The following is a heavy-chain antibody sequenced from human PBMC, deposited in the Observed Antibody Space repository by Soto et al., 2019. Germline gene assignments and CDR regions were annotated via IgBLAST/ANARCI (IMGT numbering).Heavy chain of an antibody. J-gene: IGHJ4*02. CDR3: ARESEDLTSNFDY. CDR2: ISSTTNYI. Sequence: EVQLVESGGGLVKPGGSRRLSCAASGFTFTRYSMNWVRQAPGKGLEGVSSISSTTNYIYYADSMKGRFTVSRDNAKNSVYLEMNSLSAEDTAVYYCARESEDLTSNFDYWGQGTLVTVSS. CDR1: GFTFTRYS. V-gene: IGHV3-21*01.